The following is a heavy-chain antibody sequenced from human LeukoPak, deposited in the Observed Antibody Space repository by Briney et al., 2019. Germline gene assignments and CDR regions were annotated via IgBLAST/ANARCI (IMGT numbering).Heavy chain of an antibody. Sequence: GGSLRLSCAASGFTFSSYWMSWVRQAPGKGLEWVANIKQDGSEKYYVDSVKGRFTISRDNAKNSLYLQMNSLRAEDTAVYYCARENQPPIWFGELLSRYYYYGMDVWGQGTTVTVSS. J-gene: IGHJ6*02. V-gene: IGHV3-7*01. CDR1: GFTFSSYW. D-gene: IGHD3-10*01. CDR3: ARENQPPIWFGELLSRYYYYGMDV. CDR2: IKQDGSEK.